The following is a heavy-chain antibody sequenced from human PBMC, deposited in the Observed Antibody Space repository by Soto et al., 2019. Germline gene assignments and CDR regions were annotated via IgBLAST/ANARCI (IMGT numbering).Heavy chain of an antibody. CDR3: ARGSHIVVLTAIGRYGMDV. D-gene: IGHD2-21*02. CDR1: GFTVSSNY. V-gene: IGHV3-53*01. Sequence: PGESLKISCAASGFTVSSNYMSWVRQAPGKGLEWASVIYSGGSTYYADSVKGRFTISRDNSKNTLYLQMNSLRAEDTAVYYCARGSHIVVLTAIGRYGMDVWGQATTGTAS. CDR2: IYSGGST. J-gene: IGHJ6*02.